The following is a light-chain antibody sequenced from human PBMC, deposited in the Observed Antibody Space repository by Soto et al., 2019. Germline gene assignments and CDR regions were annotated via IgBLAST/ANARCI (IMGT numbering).Light chain of an antibody. CDR2: EVG. J-gene: IGLJ3*02. CDR3: KINTSNSTQV. V-gene: IGLV2-14*01. Sequence: QSALTQPASVSGSPGQSLTISCTGSSSDVGVSYYVSWYLPHPGKAPKLMIYEVGNRPSGVSNRFSGSTSANTASLTIAGQQADDGGNYYCKINTSNSTQVFGGGTKLTVL. CDR1: SSDVGVSYY.